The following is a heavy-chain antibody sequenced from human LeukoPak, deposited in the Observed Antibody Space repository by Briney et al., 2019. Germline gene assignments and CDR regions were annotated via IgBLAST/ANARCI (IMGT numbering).Heavy chain of an antibody. V-gene: IGHV3-23*01. J-gene: IGHJ3*02. D-gene: IGHD4-17*01. Sequence: GGSLRLSCAASGFTFSSYAMSWVRQAPGKGLEWVSAISGSGGSTYYADSVKGRFTISRDNSKNTLYLQMDSLRAEDTAVYYCAKGVYGDYEGAFDIWGQGQWSPSLQ. CDR2: ISGSGGST. CDR1: GFTFSSYA. CDR3: AKGVYGDYEGAFDI.